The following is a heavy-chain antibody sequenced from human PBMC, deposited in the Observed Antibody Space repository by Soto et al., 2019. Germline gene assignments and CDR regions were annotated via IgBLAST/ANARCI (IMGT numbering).Heavy chain of an antibody. CDR1: GDTFSSYA. Sequence: QVQLVQSGAEVKKPGSSVKVSCKASGDTFSSYAINWVRQAPGHGLEYMGGIIPILGTANYAQNFQGRVTITADESTSTAYMEVSSLRSDDTAVYYCARAGSLQACAFYFDSWGQGTLVTVSS. V-gene: IGHV1-69*01. J-gene: IGHJ4*02. CDR3: ARAGSLQACAFYFDS. CDR2: IIPILGTA.